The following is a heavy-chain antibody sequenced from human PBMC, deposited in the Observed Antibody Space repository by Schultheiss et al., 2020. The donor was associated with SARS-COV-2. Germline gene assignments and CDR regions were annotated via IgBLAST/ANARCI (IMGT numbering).Heavy chain of an antibody. CDR3: ARHRRHSSGYDYDAFDI. J-gene: IGHJ3*02. CDR2: IYHSGST. Sequence: SETLSLTCTVSGGSISSGGYYWGWIRQPPGKGLEWIGSIYHSGSTYYNPSLKSRVTISVDTSKNQFSLKLSSVTAADTAVYYCARHRRHSSGYDYDAFDIWGQGTMVTVSS. CDR1: GGSISSGGYY. D-gene: IGHD3-22*01. V-gene: IGHV4-39*07.